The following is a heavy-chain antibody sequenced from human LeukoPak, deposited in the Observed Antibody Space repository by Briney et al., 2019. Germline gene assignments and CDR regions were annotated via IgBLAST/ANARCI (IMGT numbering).Heavy chain of an antibody. Sequence: SVKVSCKASGGTFSRYAISWVRQAPGQGLEWMGRIIPIFGTANYAQKFQGRVTITTDESTSTAYMELSSLRSEDTAVYYCARGLGGYSGYDPPGYWGQGTLVTVSS. CDR1: GGTFSRYA. V-gene: IGHV1-69*05. D-gene: IGHD5-12*01. J-gene: IGHJ4*02. CDR3: ARGLGGYSGYDPPGY. CDR2: IIPIFGTA.